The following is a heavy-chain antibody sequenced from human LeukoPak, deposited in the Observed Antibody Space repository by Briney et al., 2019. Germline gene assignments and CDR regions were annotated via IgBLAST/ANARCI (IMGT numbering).Heavy chain of an antibody. CDR1: EYTFTGYY. Sequence: ASVKVSCKASEYTFTGYYMHWVRQAPGQGLGWMGWINPNSGGTNYAQKFQGRITMTGDTSISTAYMELSRLRSDDTAVYYCARGGYSSSWYATYYYYGMDVWGQGTTVTVSS. CDR2: INPNSGGT. V-gene: IGHV1-2*02. J-gene: IGHJ6*02. D-gene: IGHD6-13*01. CDR3: ARGGYSSSWYATYYYYGMDV.